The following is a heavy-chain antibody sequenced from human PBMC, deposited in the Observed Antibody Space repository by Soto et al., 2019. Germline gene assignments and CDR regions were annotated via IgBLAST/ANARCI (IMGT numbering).Heavy chain of an antibody. CDR1: GFTFSGFC. CDR2: VTGSGGGT. Sequence: EVRLLESGGGLVQPGGSLSLSCAASGFTFSGFCMAWVRQAPGKGLEWVATVTGSGGGTYYADSVKGRFSISRDNSKNNVYLQMYSLRPEDTAVFLCAKGRGGGILDWFDPWGQGIMVTDSS. J-gene: IGHJ5*02. D-gene: IGHD3-16*01. CDR3: AKGRGGGILDWFDP. V-gene: IGHV3-23*01.